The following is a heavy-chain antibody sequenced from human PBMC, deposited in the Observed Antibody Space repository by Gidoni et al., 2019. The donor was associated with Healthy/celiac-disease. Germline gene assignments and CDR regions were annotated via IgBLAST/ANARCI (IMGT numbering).Heavy chain of an antibody. Sequence: QVQLQESGPGLVTPSETLSLTCTVSGGSISNYYWSWIRQPPGKGLEWIGYIYYSGSTNYNPSLKSRVTISVDTSKNQFSLKLSSVTAADKAVYYCARGFYHFDYWGQGTLVTVSS. CDR1: GGSISNYY. CDR3: ARGFYHFDY. V-gene: IGHV4-59*01. J-gene: IGHJ4*02. CDR2: IYYSGST. D-gene: IGHD3-10*01.